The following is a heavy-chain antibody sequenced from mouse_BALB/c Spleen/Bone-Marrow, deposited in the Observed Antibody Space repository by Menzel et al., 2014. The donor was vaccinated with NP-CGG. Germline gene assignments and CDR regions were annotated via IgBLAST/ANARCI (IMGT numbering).Heavy chain of an antibody. CDR2: IYPSDSYT. CDR1: GYTFTNYW. J-gene: IGHJ4*01. CDR3: TRWLPYAMDY. D-gene: IGHD2-2*01. Sequence: VKLVESGAELVRPGASVKLSCKASGYTFTNYWINWVKQRPGQGLEWIGNIYPSDSYTNYNQKFKDKATLTVDKSSSTAYMQLSSPTSEDSAVYYCTRWLPYAMDYWGQGTSVTVSS. V-gene: IGHV1-69*02.